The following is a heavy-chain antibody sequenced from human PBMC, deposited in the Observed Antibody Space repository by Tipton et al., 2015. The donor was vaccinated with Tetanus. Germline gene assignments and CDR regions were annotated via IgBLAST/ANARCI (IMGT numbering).Heavy chain of an antibody. D-gene: IGHD3-22*01. V-gene: IGHV4-61*01. CDR2: IYHSGST. Sequence: TLSLTCTVSGGSVSSGSYYWSWIRQPPGKGLEWIGYIYHSGSTNYNPSLKSRVTISVDTSKNQFSLKLSSVTAADTAVYYCAREGYYDSSGYYYKGAFDIWGQGTMVTVSS. CDR1: GGSVSSGSYY. CDR3: AREGYYDSSGYYYKGAFDI. J-gene: IGHJ3*02.